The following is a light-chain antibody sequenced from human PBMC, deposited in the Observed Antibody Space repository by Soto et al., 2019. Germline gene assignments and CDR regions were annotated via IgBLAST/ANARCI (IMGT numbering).Light chain of an antibody. Sequence: DIVMTQSPATQSVSPGERATLSCSARQSISSNFAWYQQKPGQAPRLLIYGASTRATDIPARFSGSGSVTEFTLTISSLQSEDFAVYYCHHYNNWPPWTFGQGTKVEIK. J-gene: IGKJ1*01. V-gene: IGKV3-15*01. CDR3: HHYNNWPPWT. CDR2: GAS. CDR1: QSISSN.